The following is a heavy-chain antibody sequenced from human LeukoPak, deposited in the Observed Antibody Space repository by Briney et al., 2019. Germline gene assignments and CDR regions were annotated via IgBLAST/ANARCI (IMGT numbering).Heavy chain of an antibody. CDR2: INHSGST. V-gene: IGHV4-34*01. Sequence: SETLSLTCAVYGGSFSGYFWNWIRQPPGKGLEWIGEINHSGSTHHNPSLKSRVTISIDTSKNQISLKLSSVTAADTAVYYCARDYYGPWGQGTLVTVSS. CDR3: ARDYYGP. J-gene: IGHJ5*02. CDR1: GGSFSGYF. D-gene: IGHD3-10*01.